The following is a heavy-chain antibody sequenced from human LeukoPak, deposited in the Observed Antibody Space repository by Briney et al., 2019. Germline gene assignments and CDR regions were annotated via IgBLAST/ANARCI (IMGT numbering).Heavy chain of an antibody. V-gene: IGHV3-23*01. CDR2: ISGSGGST. CDR1: GFTFSSYA. CDR3: AKDQHYTVTRPFGAEYFQH. J-gene: IGHJ1*01. D-gene: IGHD4-17*01. Sequence: KSGGSLRLSCAASGFTFSSYAMSWVRQAPGKGLEWVSAISGSGGSTYYADSVEGRFPISRDNSKNTLYLQMNSLRAEDTAVYYCAKDQHYTVTRPFGAEYFQHWGQGTLVTVSS.